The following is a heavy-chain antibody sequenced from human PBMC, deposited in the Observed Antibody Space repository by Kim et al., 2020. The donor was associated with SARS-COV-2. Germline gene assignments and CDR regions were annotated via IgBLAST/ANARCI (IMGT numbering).Heavy chain of an antibody. J-gene: IGHJ4*02. CDR3: ARRGSYGWGRD. CDR1: GGSISSSSYY. V-gene: IGHV4-39*01. Sequence: SETLSLTCTVSGGSISSSSYYWGWIRQPPGKGLEWIGSIYYSGSTYYNPSLKSRVTISVDTSKNQFSLKLSSVTAADTAVYYCARRGSYGWGRDWGQGTLVTVSS. D-gene: IGHD3-10*01. CDR2: IYYSGST.